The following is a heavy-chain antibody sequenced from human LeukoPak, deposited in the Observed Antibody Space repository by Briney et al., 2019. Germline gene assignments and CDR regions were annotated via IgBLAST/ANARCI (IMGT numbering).Heavy chain of an antibody. CDR1: GFIFSNAW. D-gene: IGHD2-21*02. V-gene: IGHV3-15*01. Sequence: GGSLRLSCAASGFIFSNAWMSWVRQAPGKGLEWVGRIRSKTDGGTTDYAAPVKGRFTISRDDSKNTLFLQMNSLKTEDTAVYFCITDPQYCGGDCFWYWGRGTLVTVSS. CDR2: IRSKTDGGTT. J-gene: IGHJ4*02. CDR3: ITDPQYCGGDCFWY.